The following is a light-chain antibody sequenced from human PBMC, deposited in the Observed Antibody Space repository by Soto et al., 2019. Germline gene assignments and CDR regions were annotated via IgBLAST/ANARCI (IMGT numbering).Light chain of an antibody. CDR3: GADHGCGSNFVVV. CDR1: SGYSNYK. CDR2: VGTGGIVG. Sequence: QLVLTQPPSASASLGASVTLTCTLSSGYSNYKVDWYQQRPGKGPRFVMRVGTGGIVGSKGDGIPDRFSVLGSGLNRYLTIKNIQEEDESDYHCGADHGCGSNFVVVFGGGTKLTVL. J-gene: IGLJ2*01. V-gene: IGLV9-49*01.